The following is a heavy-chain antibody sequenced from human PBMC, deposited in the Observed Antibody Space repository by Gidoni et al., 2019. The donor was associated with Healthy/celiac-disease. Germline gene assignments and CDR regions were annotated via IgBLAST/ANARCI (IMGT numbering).Heavy chain of an antibody. V-gene: IGHV4-31*03. CDR2: IYYSGST. CDR3: ARDPGTVAAGYAFDI. CDR1: GGSISSGGYY. J-gene: IGHJ3*02. D-gene: IGHD6-13*01. Sequence: QVQLQESGPGLVKLSQTLSLTCTVSGGSISSGGYYWSWIRQHPGKGLEWIGYIYYSGSTSYNPSLKSRVTISVDTSKNQFSLKLSSVTAADTAVYYCARDPGTVAAGYAFDIWGQGTMVTVSS.